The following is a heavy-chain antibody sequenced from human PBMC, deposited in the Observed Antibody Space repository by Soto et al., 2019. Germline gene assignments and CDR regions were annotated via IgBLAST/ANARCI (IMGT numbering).Heavy chain of an antibody. Sequence: VGSLRLSCAASGFTFSSYAMNWVRQAPGKGLEWLSAISGGGSSTYYADSVKGRFTISRDNSKNTLYLQINSLRAEDTAVYYCAKAASSTTWNIYFDYCGQGTLVTVSS. J-gene: IGHJ4*02. CDR1: GFTFSSYA. V-gene: IGHV3-23*01. CDR2: ISGGGSST. CDR3: AKAASSTTWNIYFDY. D-gene: IGHD2-2*01.